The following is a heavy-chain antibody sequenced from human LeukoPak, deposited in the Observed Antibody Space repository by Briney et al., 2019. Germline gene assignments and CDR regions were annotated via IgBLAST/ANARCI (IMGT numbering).Heavy chain of an antibody. V-gene: IGHV3-7*01. Sequence: PGGSLRLSCAASGFTFSSYWMSWVRQAPGKGLEWVANIKGRFTISRDNARNSLYLQMNSLRAEDTAVYYCARVTVAYYFDYWGQGTLVTVSS. D-gene: IGHD4-23*01. J-gene: IGHJ4*02. CDR1: GFTFSSYW. CDR2: I. CDR3: ARVTVAYYFDY.